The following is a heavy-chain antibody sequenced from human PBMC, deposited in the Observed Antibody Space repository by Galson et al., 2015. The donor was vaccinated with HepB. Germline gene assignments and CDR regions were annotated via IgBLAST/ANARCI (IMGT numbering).Heavy chain of an antibody. Sequence: SLRLSCAASGFTFSSYSMNWVRQAPGKGLEWVSYISSSSSTIYYADSVKGRFTISRDNAKNSLYLQMNSLRAENTAVYYCARDPSALPMVRGVITPFDYWGQGTLVTVSS. V-gene: IGHV3-48*01. D-gene: IGHD3-10*01. J-gene: IGHJ4*02. CDR1: GFTFSSYS. CDR2: ISSSSSTI. CDR3: ARDPSALPMVRGVITPFDY.